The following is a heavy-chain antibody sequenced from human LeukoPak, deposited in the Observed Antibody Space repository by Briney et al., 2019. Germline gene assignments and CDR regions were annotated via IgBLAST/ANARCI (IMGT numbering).Heavy chain of an antibody. CDR2: INPNSGGT. CDR1: GYIFTDYY. J-gene: IGHJ5*02. CDR3: ATTLITMARGVIIPTNWFDP. Sequence: WASVKVSCKASGYIFTDYYMHWVRQAPGQELGWMGRINPNSGGTNYAQKFQGRVTMTEDTSTDTAYMELSSLRSEDTAVYYCATTLITMARGVIIPTNWFDPWGQGTLVTVSS. V-gene: IGHV1/OR15-1*04. D-gene: IGHD3-10*01.